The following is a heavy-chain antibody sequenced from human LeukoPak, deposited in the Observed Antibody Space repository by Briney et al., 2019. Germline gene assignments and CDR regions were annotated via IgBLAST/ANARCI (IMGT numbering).Heavy chain of an antibody. CDR3: AHLGAVAATGYFDY. D-gene: IGHD2-15*01. CDR1: GFSLSTSGVG. J-gene: IGHJ4*02. Sequence: SGPTLVNPTPPLTLTCTFSGFSLSTSGVGVRWIRQPPGKALEWLALIYWDDDKRYSPSLKSRLTITKDTSKNQVVLTMTNMDPVDTATYYCAHLGAVAATGYFDYWGQGTLVTVSS. V-gene: IGHV2-5*02. CDR2: IYWDDDK.